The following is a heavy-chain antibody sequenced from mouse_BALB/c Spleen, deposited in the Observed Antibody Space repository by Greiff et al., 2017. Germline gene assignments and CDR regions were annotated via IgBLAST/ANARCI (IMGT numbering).Heavy chain of an antibody. J-gene: IGHJ1*01. CDR2: ISYSGSS. Sequence: EVKLLESGPSLVKPSQTLSLTCSVTGDSFTSGYWNWFRKFPGNKLEYMGYISYSGSSYYNPSLKSRISITRDTSKNQYYLQLNYVTTEDTATYYCARGVWDFDVWGAGTTVTVSS. CDR1: GDSFTSGY. CDR3: ARGVWDFDV. V-gene: IGHV3-8*02.